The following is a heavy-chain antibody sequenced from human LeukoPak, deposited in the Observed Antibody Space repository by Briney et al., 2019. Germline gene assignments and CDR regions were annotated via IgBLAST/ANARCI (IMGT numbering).Heavy chain of an antibody. V-gene: IGHV1-18*01. D-gene: IGHD3-10*01. CDR2: ISAYNGNT. CDR3: ARGPPRITMVRGGIYYFDY. CDR1: GYTFTSYG. Sequence: AASVKVSCKASGYTFTSYGISWVRQAPGQGLEWMGWISAYNGNTNYAQKLQGRVTMTTDTSTSTAYMELRSLRSDDTAVYYCARGPPRITMVRGGIYYFDYWGQGTLVTVSS. J-gene: IGHJ4*02.